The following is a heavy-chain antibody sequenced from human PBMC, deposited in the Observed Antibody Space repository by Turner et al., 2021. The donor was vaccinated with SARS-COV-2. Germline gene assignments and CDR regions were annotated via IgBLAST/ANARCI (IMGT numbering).Heavy chain of an antibody. CDR2: INHSGST. V-gene: IGHV4-34*01. CDR3: ARGQGWLQPPFGY. D-gene: IGHD3-3*01. Sequence: QVQLQQWGAGLFKHSETLSLTCAVYGGSFSGYFWTWIRQPPGKRLEWIGEINHSGSTNYNPSLKSRVTISVDTSKNQFSLKLSSVTAADTAVYYCARGQGWLQPPFGYWGQGTLVTVSS. CDR1: GGSFSGYF. J-gene: IGHJ4*02.